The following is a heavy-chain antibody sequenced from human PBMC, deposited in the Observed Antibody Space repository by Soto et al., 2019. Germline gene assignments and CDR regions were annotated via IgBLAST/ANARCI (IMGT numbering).Heavy chain of an antibody. CDR3: AQVPIAKSYYVSGMDV. J-gene: IGHJ6*02. CDR1: GGSINNGMYY. V-gene: IGHV4-31*01. CDR2: IYFNGNT. Sequence: QVQLEESGPGLVKPSQTLSLTCSVSGGSINNGMYYWSWIRQHPGKGLEWIGYIYFNGNTYYHPSLRSLVIMSLDMSKNQFSLNMSSVTAADAAGYYCAQVPIAKSYYVSGMDVWGQGTTVAVSS. D-gene: IGHD2-2*01.